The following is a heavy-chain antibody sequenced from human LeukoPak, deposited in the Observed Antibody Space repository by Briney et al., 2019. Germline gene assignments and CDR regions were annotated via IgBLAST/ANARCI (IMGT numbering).Heavy chain of an antibody. D-gene: IGHD3-22*01. V-gene: IGHV3-30*04. J-gene: IGHJ3*02. CDR3: ARDRTSSGYLLGAFDI. Sequence: GGSLRLSCAASGFTFSSYAMHWVRQAPGKGLEWVAVISYDGNHEYYADSVKGRFTISRDNSKNTLYLQMNSLGAEDTALYYCARDRTSSGYLLGAFDIWGQGTMVTVSS. CDR1: GFTFSSYA. CDR2: ISYDGNHE.